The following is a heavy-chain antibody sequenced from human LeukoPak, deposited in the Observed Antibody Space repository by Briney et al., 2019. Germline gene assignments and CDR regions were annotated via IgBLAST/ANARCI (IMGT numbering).Heavy chain of an antibody. J-gene: IGHJ3*01. CDR1: GFTFSSYS. D-gene: IGHD3-3*01. CDR2: ISAISSSST. Sequence: GGSLRLSCAASGFTFSSYSMNWVRQAPGKGLEWVSYISAISSSSTYYADSVKGRFTISRDNAKNSLYLQMNSLRAEDTAVYYCARVDDDLDVFDLWGQGTLVTVSS. CDR3: ARVDDDLDVFDL. V-gene: IGHV3-48*04.